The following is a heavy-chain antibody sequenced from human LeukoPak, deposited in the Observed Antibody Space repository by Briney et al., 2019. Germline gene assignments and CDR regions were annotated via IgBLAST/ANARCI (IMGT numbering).Heavy chain of an antibody. CDR1: GYSFTSYW. CDR2: IYPGDSDT. V-gene: IGHV5-51*01. Sequence: GESLKISCKGSGYSFTSYWIGWVRQMPGKGLEWMGIIYPGDSDTRYSPSFQGQVTISADKSISTAYLQWSSLKASDTAMYYCARPSEPRDYDSSGYFTLGYWGQGTLVTVSS. D-gene: IGHD3-22*01. J-gene: IGHJ4*02. CDR3: ARPSEPRDYDSSGYFTLGY.